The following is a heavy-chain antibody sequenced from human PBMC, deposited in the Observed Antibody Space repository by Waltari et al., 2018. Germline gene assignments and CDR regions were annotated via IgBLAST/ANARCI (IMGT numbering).Heavy chain of an antibody. CDR1: GFTFSSHW. J-gene: IGHJ4*02. Sequence: EVQLVESGVGLVQTGGSLRRSCAASGFTFSSHWMSLVRQAPGKGLEGVANIKQDGSEKYYVDSVKGRFTISRDNAKNSLYLQMNSLRAEDTAVYYCARERAYYYDSSGYSDYWGQGTLVTVSS. CDR3: ARERAYYYDSSGYSDY. D-gene: IGHD3-22*01. CDR2: IKQDGSEK. V-gene: IGHV3-7*01.